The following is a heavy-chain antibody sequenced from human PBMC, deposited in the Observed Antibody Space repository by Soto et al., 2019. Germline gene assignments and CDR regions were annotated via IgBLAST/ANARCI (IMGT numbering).Heavy chain of an antibody. J-gene: IGHJ4*02. CDR2: IIPIFGTA. CDR1: GGTFSSYA. CDR3: ATSSLIIVGATSSYFDY. D-gene: IGHD1-26*01. Sequence: EASVKVSCKASGGTFSSYAISWVRQAPGQGLEWMGGIIPIFGTANYAQKFQGRVTITADESTSTAYMELSSLRSEDTAVYYCATSSLIIVGATSSYFDYWGQGTLVTVSS. V-gene: IGHV1-69*13.